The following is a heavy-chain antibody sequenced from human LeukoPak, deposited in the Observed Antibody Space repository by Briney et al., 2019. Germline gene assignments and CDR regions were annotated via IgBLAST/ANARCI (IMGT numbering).Heavy chain of an antibody. V-gene: IGHV1-18*01. Sequence: GASVKVSCKASGYSFTTYGISWVRQAPGQGLEWMGWISGNSGRTDYSPKLQDRVTMTTDTSTSTAYMELSSLTSADTGTYYCXXXGSXXXXXXEYDYXXQGTLVTVSS. CDR1: GYSFTTYG. CDR2: ISGNSGRT. J-gene: IGHJ4*02. CDR3: XXXGSXXXXXXEYDY. D-gene: IGHD3-3*01.